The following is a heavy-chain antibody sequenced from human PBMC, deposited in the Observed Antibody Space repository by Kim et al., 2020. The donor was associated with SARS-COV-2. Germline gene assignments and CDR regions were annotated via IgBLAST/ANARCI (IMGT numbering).Heavy chain of an antibody. J-gene: IGHJ4*02. CDR2: ISDTSSTI. CDR3: ARDLLLPSVVTALTTDY. CDR1: GFTFSSYS. D-gene: IGHD2-21*02. Sequence: GGSLRLSCAASGFTFSSYSMTWVRQAPGKGLEWLSYISDTSSTIYYADSVKGRFTISRDNAKNSLYLQMNNLRAEDTAMYYCARDLLLPSVVTALTTDYWGQGTMVTVSS. V-gene: IGHV3-48*04.